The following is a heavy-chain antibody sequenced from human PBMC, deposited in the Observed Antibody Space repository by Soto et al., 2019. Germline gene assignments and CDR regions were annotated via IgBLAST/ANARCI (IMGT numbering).Heavy chain of an antibody. CDR2: IYWNDDK. CDR1: GFSLSTSGVG. Sequence: GSGPTLVNPTQTLTLTCTFSGFSLSTSGVGVGWIRQPPGKALEWLALIYWNDDKRYSPSLKSRLTITKDTSKNQVVLTMTNMDPVDTATYYCAHRRGEGAVAPDAILDFDYWGQGTLVTVSS. J-gene: IGHJ4*02. V-gene: IGHV2-5*01. CDR3: AHRRGEGAVAPDAILDFDY. D-gene: IGHD2-2*02.